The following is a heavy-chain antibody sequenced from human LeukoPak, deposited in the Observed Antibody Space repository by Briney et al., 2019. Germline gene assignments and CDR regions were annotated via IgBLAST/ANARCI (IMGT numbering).Heavy chain of an antibody. D-gene: IGHD1-26*01. V-gene: IGHV3-30-3*01. Sequence: PSETLSLTCAVSGDSISSSSYYWGWIRQPPGRGLEWVAVISYDGSNKYYADSVKGRLTISRDNSKNTLYLQMNSLRAEDTAVYYCARDRVGATDYFDYWGQGTLVTVSS. CDR3: ARDRVGATDYFDY. J-gene: IGHJ4*02. CDR2: ISYDGSNK. CDR1: GDSISSSS.